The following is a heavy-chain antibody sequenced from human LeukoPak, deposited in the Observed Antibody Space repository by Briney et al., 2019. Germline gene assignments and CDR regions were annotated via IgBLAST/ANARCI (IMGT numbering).Heavy chain of an antibody. CDR1: GGSIGSGDYY. D-gene: IGHD2-15*01. J-gene: IGHJ5*02. V-gene: IGHV4-30-4*01. CDR3: ARGCSGGSCYSEPLDP. Sequence: PSETLSLTCTVSGGSIGSGDYYWSWIRQPPGKGLEWIGYIYYSGSTYYNPSLKSRVTISVDTSKNQFSLKLSSVTAADTAVYYCARGCSGGSCYSEPLDPWGQGTLVTVSS. CDR2: IYYSGST.